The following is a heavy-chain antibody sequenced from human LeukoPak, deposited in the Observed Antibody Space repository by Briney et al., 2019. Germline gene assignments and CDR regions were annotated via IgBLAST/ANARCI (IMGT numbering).Heavy chain of an antibody. V-gene: IGHV4-38-2*02. CDR1: GYSISNGYY. Sequence: PSETLSLTCTVSGYSISNGYYWGWIRQPPGKGLEWVGSISHRGSTYYNPSLRSRITISLDRSKQKFSLKLTSVTVADTAVYFCARGAEYYAIWRGYAGYSDYWGQGISVTVSS. CDR3: ARGAEYYAIWRGYAGYSDY. J-gene: IGHJ4*02. CDR2: ISHRGST. D-gene: IGHD3-3*01.